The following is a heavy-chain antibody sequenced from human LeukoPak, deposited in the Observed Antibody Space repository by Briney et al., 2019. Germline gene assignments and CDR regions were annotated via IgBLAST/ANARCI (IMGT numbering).Heavy chain of an antibody. CDR1: GFTFSGFA. CDR3: AKMKGHPLQKYYMDV. J-gene: IGHJ6*01. Sequence: PGGSLRLSCAASGFTFSGFAMSWVRRTPGKGLEWVSGISGSGDNTLCAASVKGRFTISRDNSKSTLYLEMNSLRAEDTAIYYCAKMKGHPLQKYYMDVWGQGTTVTVSS. V-gene: IGHV3-23*01. D-gene: IGHD2/OR15-2a*01. CDR2: ISGSGDNT.